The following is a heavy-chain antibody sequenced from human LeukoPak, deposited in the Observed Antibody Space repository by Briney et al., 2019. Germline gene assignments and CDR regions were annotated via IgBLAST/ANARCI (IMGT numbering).Heavy chain of an antibody. V-gene: IGHV3-7*03. D-gene: IGHD2-15*01. CDR3: GRVSESLVNGGVSWSFDN. CDR2: IKQDGSEK. Sequence: ETLSLTCAVSGGSISSGGYSWSWVRQAPGKGLEWVANIKQDGSEKYYVDSVKGRFTISRDNAKNSLYLQMSSLRAEDTAVYYCGRVSESLVNGGVSWSFDNWGQGTLVTVSS. CDR1: GGSISSGGYS. J-gene: IGHJ4*02.